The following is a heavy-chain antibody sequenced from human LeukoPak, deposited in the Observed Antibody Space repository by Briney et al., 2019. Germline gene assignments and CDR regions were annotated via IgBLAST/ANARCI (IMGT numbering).Heavy chain of an antibody. V-gene: IGHV4-31*03. CDR1: GGSISSGGYY. Sequence: KPSETLSLTCTVSGGSISSGGYYWSWIRQHPGKGLEWIGYIYYSGSTYYNPSLKSRVTISVDTSKNQFSLKLSSVTAAGTAVYYCARVRAWGRYSYGYGYFDYWGQGTLVTVSS. J-gene: IGHJ4*02. CDR2: IYYSGST. D-gene: IGHD5-18*01. CDR3: ARVRAWGRYSYGYGYFDY.